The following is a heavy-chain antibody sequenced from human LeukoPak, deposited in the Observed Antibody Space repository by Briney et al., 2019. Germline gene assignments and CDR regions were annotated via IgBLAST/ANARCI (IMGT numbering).Heavy chain of an antibody. CDR2: INPNSGGT. J-gene: IGHJ2*01. Sequence: ASVKVSCKASGYTFIGYYMHWVRQAPGQGLEWMGWINPNSGGTNYAQKFQGRVTMTRDTSISTACMEVSRLTSDDTAVYYCARDVTGDQSWFFDLWGRGTLVTVSS. CDR1: GYTFIGYY. CDR3: ARDVTGDQSWFFDL. D-gene: IGHD7-27*01. V-gene: IGHV1-2*02.